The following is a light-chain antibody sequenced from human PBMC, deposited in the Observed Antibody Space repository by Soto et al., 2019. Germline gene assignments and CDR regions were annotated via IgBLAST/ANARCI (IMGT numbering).Light chain of an antibody. J-gene: IGLJ1*01. V-gene: IGLV1-47*01. CDR2: RSN. CDR1: SSNLGSDF. CDR3: AAWDDSLSGSV. Sequence: QPVLTQPPSASGTPGQKVTISCSGSSSNLGSDFVYWYQQLPGTAPKLLMYRSNERPSGIPDRFSGSKSGTSASLAISGLRSEDEADYYCAAWDDSLSGSVFGTGTKLTVL.